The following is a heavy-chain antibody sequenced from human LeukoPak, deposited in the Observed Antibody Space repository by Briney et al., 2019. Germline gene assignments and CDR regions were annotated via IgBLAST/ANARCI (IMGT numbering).Heavy chain of an antibody. J-gene: IGHJ6*02. CDR2: IYHSGST. CDR3: ARYLSYYYGMDV. Sequence: PSGTLSLTCAVSGGSISSSNWWSWVRQPPGKGLEWIGEIYHSGSTNYNPSLKSRVTISVDTSKNQFSLKLSSVTAADTAVYYCARYLSYYYGMDVWGQGTTVTVSS. CDR1: GGSISSSNW. V-gene: IGHV4-4*02.